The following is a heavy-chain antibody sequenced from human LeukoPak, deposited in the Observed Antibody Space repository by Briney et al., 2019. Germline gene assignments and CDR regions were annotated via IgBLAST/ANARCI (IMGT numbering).Heavy chain of an antibody. D-gene: IGHD6-19*01. CDR3: ARDSNSGWTLDY. CDR2: INTDGSDT. Sequence: PGGSLRLSCAASGFTFSSYWMHWVRQAPGKGLVWVSRINTDGSDTSYADSVKGRFTISRDNAKNTLYLQMNSLRAEDTAVYYCARDSNSGWTLDYWGQGTLVTVSS. J-gene: IGHJ4*02. V-gene: IGHV3-74*01. CDR1: GFTFSSYW.